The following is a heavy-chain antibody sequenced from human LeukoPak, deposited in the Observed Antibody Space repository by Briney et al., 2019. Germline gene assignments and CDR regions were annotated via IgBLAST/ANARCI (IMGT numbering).Heavy chain of an antibody. Sequence: GGSLRLSCAASGFTFDDYGMSWVRQAPGKGLEWVSAISGSGGSTYYADSVKGRFTISRDNSKNTLYLQMNSLRAEDTAVYYCAKTKGSGSWGPYYYYYMDVWGKGTTVTISS. J-gene: IGHJ6*03. D-gene: IGHD3-10*01. CDR2: ISGSGGST. CDR3: AKTKGSGSWGPYYYYYMDV. V-gene: IGHV3-23*01. CDR1: GFTFDDYG.